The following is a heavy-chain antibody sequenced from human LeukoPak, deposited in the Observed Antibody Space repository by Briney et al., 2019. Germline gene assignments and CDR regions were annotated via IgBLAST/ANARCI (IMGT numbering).Heavy chain of an antibody. Sequence: GESLKISCKGSGYIFINYWIGWVRQMPGKGLEWIGIIYPGDSDTRYSPSFQGQVTISADKSISTAYLQWSSQRASDTAMYYCARHGGRSRDGYNFGYWGQGTLVTVSS. CDR3: ARHGGRSRDGYNFGY. CDR2: IYPGDSDT. CDR1: GYIFINYW. D-gene: IGHD5-24*01. J-gene: IGHJ4*02. V-gene: IGHV5-51*01.